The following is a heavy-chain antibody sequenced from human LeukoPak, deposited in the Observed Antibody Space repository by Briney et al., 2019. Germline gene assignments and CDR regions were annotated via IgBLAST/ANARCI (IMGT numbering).Heavy chain of an antibody. Sequence: GGSLRLSCAASGLTFNTYGMHWVHQTPGKGLEWVAFIWYDGSKKYYADSVKGRFTISRDNSKSTLYLQMNSLRAEDTAVYHCARATGELRTYYFDYWGQGTLVTVSS. J-gene: IGHJ4*02. CDR2: IWYDGSKK. CDR3: ARATGELRTYYFDY. CDR1: GLTFNTYG. V-gene: IGHV3-33*01. D-gene: IGHD1-7*01.